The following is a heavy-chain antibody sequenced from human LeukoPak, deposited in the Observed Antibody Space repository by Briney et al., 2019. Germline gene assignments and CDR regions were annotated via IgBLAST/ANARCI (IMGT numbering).Heavy chain of an antibody. D-gene: IGHD6-19*01. CDR1: GGSISSYY. CDR3: ARGGWYPESFQH. V-gene: IGHV4-59*01. CDR2: IYYSGST. Sequence: PSETLSLTCTVSGGSISSYYWNWVRQPPGKGLEWIGYIYYSGSTNYNPSLKSRVTISVDTSKNQFSLKLSSVTAADTAVYYCARGGWYPESFQHWGQGALVTVSS. J-gene: IGHJ1*01.